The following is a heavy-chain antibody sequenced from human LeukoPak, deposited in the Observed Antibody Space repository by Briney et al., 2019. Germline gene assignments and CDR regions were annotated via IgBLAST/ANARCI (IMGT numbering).Heavy chain of an antibody. J-gene: IGHJ3*02. CDR1: GYTFTSYD. CDR3: ARGLIAAAEDAFDI. V-gene: IGHV1-8*01. Sequence: ASVKVSCTASGYTFTSYDINWVRQAPGQGLEWMGWMNPNSGKTGYAQKFQGRVTMTRNTSISTAYMELSSLRAEDTAVYYSARGLIAAAEDAFDIWGQGTMVTVPS. CDR2: MNPNSGKT. D-gene: IGHD6-13*01.